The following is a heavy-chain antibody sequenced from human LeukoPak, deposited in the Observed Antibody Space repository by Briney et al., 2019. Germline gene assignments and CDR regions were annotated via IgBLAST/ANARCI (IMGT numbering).Heavy chain of an antibody. CDR1: GFTFSSYG. D-gene: IGHD5-24*01. J-gene: IGHJ3*02. V-gene: IGHV3-30*18. CDR2: ISYDGSNK. Sequence: GGSLRLSCAASGFTFSSYGMHWVRQAPGKGLEWVAVISYDGSNKYYADSVKGRFTISRDNSKNTLYLQMNSLRAGDTAVYYCAKDRRRWLQSTGGAFDIWGQGTMVTVSS. CDR3: AKDRRRWLQSTGGAFDI.